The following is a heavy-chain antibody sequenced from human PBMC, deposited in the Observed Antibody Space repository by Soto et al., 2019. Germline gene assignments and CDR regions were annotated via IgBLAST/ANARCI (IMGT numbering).Heavy chain of an antibody. J-gene: IGHJ5*02. V-gene: IGHV4-59*01. CDR3: ARYGSGSSVWFDP. Sequence: SETLSLTCTINGNSMPSYYWRWIRHPPGKGLEWIGYIYYSGSTIYNPSLKSRVTISVDTSKNQFSLKLSSVTAADTAVYYCARYGSGSSVWFDPWGQGTLVTVS. CDR1: GNSMPSYY. CDR2: IYYSGST. D-gene: IGHD3-10*01.